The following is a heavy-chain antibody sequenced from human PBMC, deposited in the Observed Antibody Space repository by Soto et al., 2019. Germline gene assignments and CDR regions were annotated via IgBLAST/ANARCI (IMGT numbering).Heavy chain of an antibody. D-gene: IGHD2-2*01. Sequence: ESGPTLVNPTETLTLTCTVSGFSLSNARMGVSWIRQPPGKALEWLAHIFSNDEKSYSTSLKSRLTISKDTSKSQVVLTMTNMDPVDTATYYCARLGYCSSTSCHDAFDIWGQGTMVTVSS. CDR3: ARLGYCSSTSCHDAFDI. CDR1: GFSLSNARMG. V-gene: IGHV2-26*01. CDR2: IFSNDEK. J-gene: IGHJ3*02.